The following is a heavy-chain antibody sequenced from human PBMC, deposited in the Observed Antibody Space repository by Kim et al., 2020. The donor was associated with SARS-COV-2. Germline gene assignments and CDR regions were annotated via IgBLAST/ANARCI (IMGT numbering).Heavy chain of an antibody. CDR1: GFTVSSNY. V-gene: IGHV3-53*01. J-gene: IGHJ2*01. Sequence: GGSLRLSCAASGFTVSSNYMSWVRQAPGKGLEWVSVIYSGGSTYYADSVKGRFTISRDNSKNTLYLQMNSLRAEDTAVYYCARDSPERYFDLWGRGTLVTVSS. CDR3: ARDSPERYFDL. CDR2: IYSGGST.